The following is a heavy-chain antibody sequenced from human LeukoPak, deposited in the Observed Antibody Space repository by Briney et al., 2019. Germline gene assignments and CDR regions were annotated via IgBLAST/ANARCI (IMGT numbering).Heavy chain of an antibody. D-gene: IGHD3-22*01. V-gene: IGHV1-69*04. CDR3: AKVYYDSSGYYSPLGY. CDR2: IIPILGIA. J-gene: IGHJ4*02. Sequence: SVKVSCKASGGTFSSYAISWVRQAPGQGLEWMGRIIPILGIANYAQKFQGRVTITADKSTSTAYMELSSLRSEDTAVYYCAKVYYDSSGYYSPLGYWGQGTLVTVSS. CDR1: GGTFSSYA.